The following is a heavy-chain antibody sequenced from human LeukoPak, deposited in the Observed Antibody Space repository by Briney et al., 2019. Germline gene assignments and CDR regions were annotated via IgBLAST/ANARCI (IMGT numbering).Heavy chain of an antibody. CDR1: GGTFSIYA. J-gene: IGHJ3*02. V-gene: IGHV1-69*13. CDR3: ARPSYYYDSSGRDAFDI. D-gene: IGHD3-22*01. CDR2: IIPIFGTA. Sequence: SVKVSFTASGGTFSIYAISWVRQAPGQGLEWMGGIIPIFGTANYAQKFQGRVTITADESTSTAYMELSSLRSEDTAVYYCARPSYYYDSSGRDAFDIWGQGTMVTVSS.